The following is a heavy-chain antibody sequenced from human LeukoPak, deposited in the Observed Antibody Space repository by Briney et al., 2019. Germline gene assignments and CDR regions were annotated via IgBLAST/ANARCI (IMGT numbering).Heavy chain of an antibody. J-gene: IGHJ4*02. CDR2: IYSGGNT. CDR1: GFTVSSNY. CDR3: AKQDRYGEYDFRFDY. V-gene: IGHV3-66*01. Sequence: GGSLRLSCAASGFTVSSNYMSWVRQARGKGLEWVSVIYSGGNTYYADSVKGRFTISRDNSKNTLYLQMNSLRAEDTAVYYCAKQDRYGEYDFRFDYWGQGTLVTVSS. D-gene: IGHD4-17*01.